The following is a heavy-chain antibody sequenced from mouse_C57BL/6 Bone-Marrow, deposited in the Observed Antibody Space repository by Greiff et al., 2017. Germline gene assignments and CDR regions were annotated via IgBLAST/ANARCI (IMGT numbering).Heavy chain of an antibody. CDR1: GFNIKDDY. J-gene: IGHJ2*01. CDR2: IDPENGDT. CDR3: TTFGIGGFDY. D-gene: IGHD2-14*01. V-gene: IGHV14-4*01. Sequence: VQLQQSGAELVRPGASVKLSCTASGFNIKDDYMHWVKQRPEQGLEWIGWIDPENGDTEYASKFQGKATITADTSSNTAYLQLSSLTSEDTAVYYCTTFGIGGFDYRGQGNTLPVS.